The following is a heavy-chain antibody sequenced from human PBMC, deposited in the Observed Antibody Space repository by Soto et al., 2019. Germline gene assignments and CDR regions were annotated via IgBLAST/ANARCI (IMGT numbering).Heavy chain of an antibody. J-gene: IGHJ4*02. CDR3: ASHYDSGGYYYRGLDH. Sequence: QVQLVQSGAEVKRPGSSVKVSCKASGGTFNSYAISWVRQAPGQGLEWMGGIIPICGTADYAQKFQGRVTITAVESTSTAYMELSCLRSEDTVVYYCASHYDSGGYYYRGLDHWGQGTLVTVSS. CDR2: IIPICGTA. V-gene: IGHV1-69*12. D-gene: IGHD3-22*01. CDR1: GGTFNSYA.